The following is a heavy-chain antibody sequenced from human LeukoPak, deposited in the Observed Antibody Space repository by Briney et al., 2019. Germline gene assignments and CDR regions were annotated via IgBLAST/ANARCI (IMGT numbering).Heavy chain of an antibody. J-gene: IGHJ3*02. CDR3: ARDKGIVGATNEPDAFDI. Sequence: SQTLSLICTVSGGSISSGTYYWNWIRQPAGKGLEWIGRFYTSGGTNYNPSLKSRVTISVETSKNQVSLKLSSVTAADTAVYYCARDKGIVGATNEPDAFDIWGQGTMVTVSS. V-gene: IGHV4-61*02. D-gene: IGHD1-26*01. CDR2: FYTSGGT. CDR1: GGSISSGTYY.